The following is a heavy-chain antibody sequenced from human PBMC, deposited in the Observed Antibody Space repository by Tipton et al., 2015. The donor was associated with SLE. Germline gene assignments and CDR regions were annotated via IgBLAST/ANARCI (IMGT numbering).Heavy chain of an antibody. CDR3: AKGSTRSDDY. V-gene: IGHV4-59*11. J-gene: IGHJ4*02. CDR1: GASITNHY. Sequence: TLSLTCTVSGASITNHYWSWIRQTPEKGLEWVGYVHYSRSSNYNPPLGSRVTMSVDTSKNQFSLKLTSVTATDTAVYFCAKGSTRSDDYWGQGTLVTVSS. D-gene: IGHD1/OR15-1a*01. CDR2: VHYSRSS.